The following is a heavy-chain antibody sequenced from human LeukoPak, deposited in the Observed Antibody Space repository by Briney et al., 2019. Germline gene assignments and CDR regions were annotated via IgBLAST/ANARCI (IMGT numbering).Heavy chain of an antibody. CDR2: IYSGGST. V-gene: IGHV3-66*02. CDR1: GFTVSSNY. CDR3: ARDFPCSSTSCYSRDYFDY. D-gene: IGHD2-2*02. Sequence: GGSLRLSCAASGFTVSSNYMSWVRQAPRKGLEWVSVIYSGGSTYYADSVKGRFTISRDNSKNTLYLQMNSLRAEDTAVYYCARDFPCSSTSCYSRDYFDYWGQGTLVTVSS. J-gene: IGHJ4*02.